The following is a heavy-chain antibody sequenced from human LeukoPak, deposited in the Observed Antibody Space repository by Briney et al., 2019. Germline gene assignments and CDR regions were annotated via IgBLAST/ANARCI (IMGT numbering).Heavy chain of an antibody. Sequence: GGSLRLSCAASGFTFSSYSMSWVRQAPGKGLEWVSVIYTDGSTYYADSVKGRFTISRDNPINTVYLQMNSLRVDDTAVYYCARDSTDYDILTGYPDWGQGTLVIVSS. D-gene: IGHD3-9*01. CDR1: GFTFSSYS. CDR3: ARDSTDYDILTGYPD. V-gene: IGHV3-53*01. CDR2: IYTDGST. J-gene: IGHJ4*02.